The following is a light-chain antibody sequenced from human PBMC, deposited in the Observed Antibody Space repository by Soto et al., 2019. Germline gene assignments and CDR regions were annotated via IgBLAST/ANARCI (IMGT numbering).Light chain of an antibody. V-gene: IGKV3-20*01. CDR1: QRVSSRY. J-gene: IGKJ1*01. CDR3: QQYSDSPPT. CDR2: GAS. Sequence: EIVLKKSPGALSLSTGDRATLSCRASQRVSSRYLAWYQQKPGQAPSLLIFGASNRATGIPDRFSGSGSGTDFNFTIGRLEPEDFAMYYCQQYSDSPPTFGQGTKVDIK.